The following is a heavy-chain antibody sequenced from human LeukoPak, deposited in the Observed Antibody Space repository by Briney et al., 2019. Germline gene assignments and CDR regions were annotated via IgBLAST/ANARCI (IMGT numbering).Heavy chain of an antibody. Sequence: GGSLRLSCAASGFTFSRYSMHWVRQAPGKGLVWVSHVNSDGSGTDYADSVKGRFTISRDNSKNTLYLQMNSLRAEDTAVYYCAKNIWDYYDSSGYYPTKVFDYWGQGTLVTVSS. J-gene: IGHJ4*02. CDR3: AKNIWDYYDSSGYYPTKVFDY. CDR1: GFTFSRYS. D-gene: IGHD3-22*01. CDR2: VNSDGSGT. V-gene: IGHV3-74*01.